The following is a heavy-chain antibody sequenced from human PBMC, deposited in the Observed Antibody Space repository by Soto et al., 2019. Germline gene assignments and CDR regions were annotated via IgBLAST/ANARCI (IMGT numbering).Heavy chain of an antibody. Sequence: SVQVSCTVSGYPLAALSMHWVRQAPGKGLEWMGGFDPEDGETIYAQKFQGRVTMAEDTSTDTAYMELSSLRSEDTAGYDCATHIGSGLLDVCCQGTKLT. CDR3: ATHIGSGLLDV. D-gene: IGHD2-15*01. V-gene: IGHV1-24*01. J-gene: IGHJ6*02. CDR1: GYPLAALS. CDR2: FDPEDGET.